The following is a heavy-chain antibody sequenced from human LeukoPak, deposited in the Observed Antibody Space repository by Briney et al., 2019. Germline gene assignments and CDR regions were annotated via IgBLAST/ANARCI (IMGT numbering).Heavy chain of an antibody. J-gene: IGHJ5*02. CDR2: IRSKDYNYVT. D-gene: IGHD3-3*01. CDR1: GFTFGGAS. CDR3: VLPGRGNYYVS. V-gene: IGHV3-73*01. Sequence: GGSLRLSCAASGFTFGGASMHWVRQASGKGLEWVGRIRSKDYNYVTAFAASVTGRFTLSRDDSKNTMDLQINSLNTEDTAMYYCVLPGRGNYYVSWGQGALVTVSS.